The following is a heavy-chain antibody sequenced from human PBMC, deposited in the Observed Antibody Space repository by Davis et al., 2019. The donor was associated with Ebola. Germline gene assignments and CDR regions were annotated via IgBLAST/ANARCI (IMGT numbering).Heavy chain of an antibody. Sequence: AASVKVSCKASGGTFSSYAISWVRQAPGQGLEWMGRIIPILGIANYAQKLQGRVTMTEDTSTDTAYMELSSLRSEDTAVYYCATGVVAAISSWFDPWGQGTLVTVSS. D-gene: IGHD2-15*01. V-gene: IGHV1-69*04. CDR1: GGTFSSYA. CDR2: IIPILGIA. J-gene: IGHJ5*02. CDR3: ATGVVAAISSWFDP.